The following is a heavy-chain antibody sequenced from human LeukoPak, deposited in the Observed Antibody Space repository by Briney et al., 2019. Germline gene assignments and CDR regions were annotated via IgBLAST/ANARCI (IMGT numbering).Heavy chain of an antibody. CDR1: GGSISSYY. CDR3: ARRYDY. V-gene: IGHV4-59*01. CDR2: IYYSGST. J-gene: IGHJ4*02. Sequence: SETLSLTCTVSGGSISSYYWSWIRQPPGKGLEWIGYIYYSGSTNYNPSLKSRVTISVDTSKNQFSLKLSSVTAADTAVYYCARRYDYWGQGTLVTVSS.